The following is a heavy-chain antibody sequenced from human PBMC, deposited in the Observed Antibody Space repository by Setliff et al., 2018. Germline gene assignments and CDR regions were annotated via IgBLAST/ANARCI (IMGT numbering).Heavy chain of an antibody. V-gene: IGHV3-23*01. CDR1: GFTFSNYA. CDR2: IGGSDGKI. J-gene: IGHJ4*02. Sequence: GSLRLSCVASGFTFSNYAMSWVRQAPGKGLEWLSAIGGSDGKIYYTDSVKGRFTISRDNSKNTLYLPMNSLRTEDTAIYYCAKDPPGYDGHDYWGQGTLVTVSS. D-gene: IGHD5-12*01. CDR3: AKDPPGYDGHDY.